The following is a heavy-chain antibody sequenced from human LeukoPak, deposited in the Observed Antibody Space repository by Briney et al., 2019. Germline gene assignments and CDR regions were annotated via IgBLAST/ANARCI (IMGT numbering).Heavy chain of an antibody. Sequence: GGSLRLSCEASGFTFSSYAMHWVRQAPGKGLEWVAFIRYDERNKYYSDSVKGRFTISRDNSKNTLYLQMNSLRAEDTAVYYCARDLGQYYDTSDNWFDPWGQGTLVTVSS. CDR3: ARDLGQYYDTSDNWFDP. CDR2: IRYDERNK. CDR1: GFTFSSYA. J-gene: IGHJ5*02. D-gene: IGHD3-22*01. V-gene: IGHV3-30*02.